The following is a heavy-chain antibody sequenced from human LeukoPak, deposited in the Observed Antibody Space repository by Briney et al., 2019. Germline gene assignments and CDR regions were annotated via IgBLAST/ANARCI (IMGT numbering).Heavy chain of an antibody. Sequence: GGSLRLSCAASGFTFSDYYMRWIRQAPGKGLEWVSYISSSGSTIYYADSVKGRFTISRDNAKNSLYLQMNSLRAEDTAVYYCARSLYSSSSSGLDVWGQGTTVIVSS. J-gene: IGHJ6*01. CDR2: ISSSGSTI. V-gene: IGHV3-11*01. CDR3: ARSLYSSSSSGLDV. D-gene: IGHD6-6*01. CDR1: GFTFSDYY.